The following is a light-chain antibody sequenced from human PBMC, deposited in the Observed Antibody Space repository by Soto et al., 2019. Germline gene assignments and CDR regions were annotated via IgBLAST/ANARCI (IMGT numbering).Light chain of an antibody. Sequence: QSVLTQPPSVSGAPGQRVTISCTGSSSNIGAGYDVHWYQQLPGTAPKLLIYGNSNRPSGVPDRFSGSKSGTSASLAITGLQVEDDADYYCQSYYSSLSGSEVVFGGGTKLTVL. V-gene: IGLV1-40*01. J-gene: IGLJ2*01. CDR3: QSYYSSLSGSEVV. CDR2: GNS. CDR1: SSNIGAGYD.